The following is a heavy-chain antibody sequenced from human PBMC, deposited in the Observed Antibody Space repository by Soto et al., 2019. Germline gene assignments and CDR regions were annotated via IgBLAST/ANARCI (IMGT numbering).Heavy chain of an antibody. V-gene: IGHV6-1*01. Sequence: SQTLPLTCAISGDSVSSNIVVWSSMMQSPSRGLEWLGRTYYRSKWYNDYATSVKSRITINPDTSKNQFSLQLDSVTPEDTAVYFCARGTAVTGLDYWGQGALVTVSS. CDR2: TYYRSKWYN. J-gene: IGHJ4*02. CDR1: GDSVSSNIVV. D-gene: IGHD6-19*01. CDR3: ARGTAVTGLDY.